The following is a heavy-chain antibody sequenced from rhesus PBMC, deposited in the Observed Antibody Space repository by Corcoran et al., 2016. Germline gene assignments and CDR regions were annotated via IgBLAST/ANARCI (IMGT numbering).Heavy chain of an antibody. J-gene: IGHJ2*01. CDR1: GYTFTDYY. D-gene: IGHD2-15*01. CDR2: INPYNDNT. V-gene: IGHV1S2*01. Sequence: QVQLVQSGAEVKKPGSSVKVSCKASGYTFTDYYMHWVRQAPRQGLEWMGWINPYNDNTKNAQKFQGRVTMTSETSTSTAYMELSSLRSEDTAVYYCARLRYCSSTYCSEFDLWGPGTPITISS. CDR3: ARLRYCSSTYCSEFDL.